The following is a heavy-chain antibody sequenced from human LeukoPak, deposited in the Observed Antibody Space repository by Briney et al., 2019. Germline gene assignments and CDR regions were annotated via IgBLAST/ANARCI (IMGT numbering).Heavy chain of an antibody. CDR2: IYPGDSDT. CDR3: ARHQKDEQQLVPSL. V-gene: IGHV5-51*01. J-gene: IGHJ4*02. D-gene: IGHD6-13*01. CDR1: GYSFTSYW. Sequence: GESLKISCNGSGYSFTSYWIVWVRQMPGRSLEWMGVIYPGDSDTRYSPSFQGQVTISAEKSISTAYLQWSSLKASDTAMYYCARHQKDEQQLVPSLWGQGTLVTVSS.